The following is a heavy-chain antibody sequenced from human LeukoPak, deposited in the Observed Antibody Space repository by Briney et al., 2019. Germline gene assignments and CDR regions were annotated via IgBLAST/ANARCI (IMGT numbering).Heavy chain of an antibody. CDR1: GGSVSSMSHF. J-gene: IGHJ4*02. Sequence: PSETLSLTCTVSGGSVSSMSHFWGWLRQPPGTGLEWIGSIYSTTASYYNPSLGSRVTVSVDTSKNQLSLELTSVTAADTGVYYCARGIWNDYYFDYWGQRTLVTVSS. V-gene: IGHV4-39*02. CDR3: ARGIWNDYYFDY. D-gene: IGHD1-1*01. CDR2: IYSTTAS.